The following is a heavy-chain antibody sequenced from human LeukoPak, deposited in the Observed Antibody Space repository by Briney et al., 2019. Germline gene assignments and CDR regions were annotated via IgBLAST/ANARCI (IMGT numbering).Heavy chain of an antibody. CDR1: GVTFSSFA. J-gene: IGHJ4*02. CDR3: AKLSQYYESSAYMDY. V-gene: IGHV3-23*01. CDR2: ISARGGSK. D-gene: IGHD3-22*01. Sequence: GGSLRLSCAASGVTFSSFAMGWVRQAPGKGAAWGAGISARGGSKIYADSVKGRVNISREKYKNRLYLQMNSLTVEDTALYYCAKLSQYYESSAYMDYWGQGTLVSVSS.